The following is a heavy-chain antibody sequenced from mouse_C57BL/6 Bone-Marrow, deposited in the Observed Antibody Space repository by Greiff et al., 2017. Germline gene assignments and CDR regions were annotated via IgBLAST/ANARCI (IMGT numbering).Heavy chain of an antibody. CDR1: GYTFTDYE. CDR3: TSPDWYFDD. Sequence: QVQLQQSGAELVRPGASVTLSCKASGYTFTDYEMHWVKQTPVHGLEWIGAIDPETGGTAYNQKFKGKAILTADKSSSTAYMELRSLTSEDSAVSYCTSPDWYFDDWGTGTTVTVSS. J-gene: IGHJ1*03. CDR2: IDPETGGT. V-gene: IGHV1-15*01.